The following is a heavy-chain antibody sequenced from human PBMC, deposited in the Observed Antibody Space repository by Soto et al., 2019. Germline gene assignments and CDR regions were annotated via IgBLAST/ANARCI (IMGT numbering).Heavy chain of an antibody. J-gene: IGHJ5*02. Sequence: ASVKVSCKASGCTFTDYFIHWVRQAPGQGCESMGWINPNSRGTNYAQKVQGRVTMTRDTSNNTAYMELRGLRSDDTAVYYCARVTLKAGNWFDPWGQGTLVTV. CDR1: GCTFTDYF. CDR3: ARVTLKAGNWFDP. V-gene: IGHV1-2*02. CDR2: INPNSRGT.